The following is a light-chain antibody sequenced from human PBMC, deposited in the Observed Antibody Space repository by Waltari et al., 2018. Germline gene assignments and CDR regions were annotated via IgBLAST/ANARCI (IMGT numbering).Light chain of an antibody. Sequence: QSALTQPRSVSGSPGQSVTISCTGTSSDVGGSDYVSWYQQHPGKAPKLMIYSVSKRPSGVPDRFSGSKSGNTASLTISGLQTEHEADYYCCSYAGNYIWVFGGGTKLTVL. CDR3: CSYAGNYIWV. J-gene: IGLJ3*02. CDR2: SVS. V-gene: IGLV2-11*01. CDR1: SSDVGGSDY.